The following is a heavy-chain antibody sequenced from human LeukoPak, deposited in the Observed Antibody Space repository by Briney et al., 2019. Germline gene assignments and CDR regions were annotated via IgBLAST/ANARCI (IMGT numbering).Heavy chain of an antibody. D-gene: IGHD3-16*01. Sequence: PGGSLRLSCAASGFTFSRRGMHWVRHAPAKGLEWVAVIWYDGSDKYYADSVKGRFTISRDNSKNTLYLQMNTLRAEDTAVYDCAKDKDYGYYMDVWSKGTTVTV. CDR3: AKDKDYGYYMDV. CDR1: GFTFSRRG. V-gene: IGHV3-30*02. CDR2: IWYDGSDK. J-gene: IGHJ6*03.